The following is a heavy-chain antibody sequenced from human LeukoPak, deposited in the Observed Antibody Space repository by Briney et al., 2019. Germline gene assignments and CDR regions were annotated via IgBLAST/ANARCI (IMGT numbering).Heavy chain of an antibody. CDR3: ATMVRGVIIGGDY. V-gene: IGHV3-7*01. CDR2: IKQDGSEK. D-gene: IGHD3-10*01. J-gene: IGHJ4*02. CDR1: GFTFSSYW. Sequence: GGSLRLSCAASGFTFSSYWMSWVRQAPGKGLEWVANIKQDGSEKYYVDSVKGRFTISGDNAKNSLYLQMNSLRAEDTAVYYCATMVRGVIIGGDYWGQGTLVTVSS.